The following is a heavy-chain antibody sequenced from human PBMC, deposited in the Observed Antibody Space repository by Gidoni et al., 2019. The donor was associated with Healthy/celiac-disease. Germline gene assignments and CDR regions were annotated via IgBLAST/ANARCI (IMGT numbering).Heavy chain of an antibody. J-gene: IGHJ6*03. CDR2: IYYSRST. CDR1: GGATSRYY. D-gene: IGHD2-15*01. V-gene: IGHV4-59*01. Sequence: QVQLQESGPGLVTPSETLSLTCTVPGGATSRYYWRWIRQPPGKGLEWIEYIYYSRSTNYNPSLKRRVTISVDTSKNQFSLKLSSVTAADTAVYYCARAVDCSGGSCYFHYYYYMDVWGKGTTVTVSS. CDR3: ARAVDCSGGSCYFHYYYYMDV.